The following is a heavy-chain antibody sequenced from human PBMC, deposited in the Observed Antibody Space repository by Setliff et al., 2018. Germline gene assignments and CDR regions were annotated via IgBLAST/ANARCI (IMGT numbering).Heavy chain of an antibody. V-gene: IGHV4-38-2*01. D-gene: IGHD4-17*01. J-gene: IGHJ4*02. CDR1: GYSISSGYN. Sequence: SETLSLTCAVSGYSISSGYNWGWIRQPPGKGLEWIASIYYRGSTSYNSSLKSRVSISVDTSKNQLSLKLNSVTAADTAVYYCARQIDYGDFQYFDYWGQGTLVTVS. CDR2: IYYRGST. CDR3: ARQIDYGDFQYFDY.